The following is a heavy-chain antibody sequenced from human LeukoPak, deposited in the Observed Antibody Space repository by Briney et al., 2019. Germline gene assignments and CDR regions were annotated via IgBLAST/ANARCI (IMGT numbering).Heavy chain of an antibody. V-gene: IGHV3-23*01. J-gene: IGHJ4*02. D-gene: IGHD3-16*01. CDR1: GFTFSSYA. Sequence: GGSLRLSCAASGFTFSSYAMSWVRQAPGKGLEWVSTINNSGGSTYYADSVKGRFTISRDNSKNTLYLQMKSLRAVDTAVYYCAKRRGDYVWGYFDYWGQGTLVTVSS. CDR2: INNSGGST. CDR3: AKRRGDYVWGYFDY.